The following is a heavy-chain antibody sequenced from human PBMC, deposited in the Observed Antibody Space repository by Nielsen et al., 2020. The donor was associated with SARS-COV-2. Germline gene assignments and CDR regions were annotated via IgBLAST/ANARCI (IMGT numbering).Heavy chain of an antibody. V-gene: IGHV3-7*03. CDR2: INQDGRER. CDR1: GFTFSTSW. J-gene: IGHJ4*02. CDR3: ARGGWNVDN. D-gene: IGHD1-1*01. Sequence: GESLKISCAASGFTFSTSWLSWLRQAPGKGLEWVTNINQDGRERNYVESVKGRFIISRDNAENSLYLQMNSLRVEDTAVYYCARGGWNVDNWGQGILVTVSS.